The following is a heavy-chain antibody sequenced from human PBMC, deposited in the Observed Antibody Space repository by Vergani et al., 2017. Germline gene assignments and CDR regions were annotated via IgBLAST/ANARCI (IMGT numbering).Heavy chain of an antibody. CDR1: GFTFDDYA. D-gene: IGHD3-3*01. Sequence: EVQLVESGGGLVQPVRSLRLSCAASGFTFDDYAMHWVRQAPGKGLEGVSGISWNSGSIGYADSVKGRFTISRDNAKNSLYLQMNSLRAEDTALYYCAKDIRSGDFWSGYDYYYYGMDVWGQGTTVTVSS. CDR2: ISWNSGSI. CDR3: AKDIRSGDFWSGYDYYYYGMDV. J-gene: IGHJ6*02. V-gene: IGHV3-9*01.